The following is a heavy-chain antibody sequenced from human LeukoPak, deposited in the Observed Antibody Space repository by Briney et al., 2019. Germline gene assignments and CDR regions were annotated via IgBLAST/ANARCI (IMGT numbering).Heavy chain of an antibody. D-gene: IGHD3-22*01. CDR1: GGSISSSSYY. Sequence: SETLSLTCTVSGGSISSSSYYWGWIRQPPGKGLEWIGSIYYSGSTYYNPSLKSRVTISVDTSKNQFSLKLSSVTAADTAVYYCARGFGSREPYYYDSSGYHNFDYWGQGTLVTVSS. J-gene: IGHJ4*02. CDR2: IYYSGST. V-gene: IGHV4-39*07. CDR3: ARGFGSREPYYYDSSGYHNFDY.